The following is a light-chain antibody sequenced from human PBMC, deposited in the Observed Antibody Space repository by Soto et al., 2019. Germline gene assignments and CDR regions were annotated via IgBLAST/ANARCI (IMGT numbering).Light chain of an antibody. Sequence: EIVMTQSPATLSVSPGERATLSCRASQSVSANLAWYQRKPGQAPRLLIYGPSTRATGIPARFSGSGSGTEFTLTISSLQSEDFAVYYCQQYNNWPPGTFGQGTKLEI. CDR3: QQYNNWPPGT. J-gene: IGKJ2*02. V-gene: IGKV3D-15*01. CDR1: QSVSAN. CDR2: GPS.